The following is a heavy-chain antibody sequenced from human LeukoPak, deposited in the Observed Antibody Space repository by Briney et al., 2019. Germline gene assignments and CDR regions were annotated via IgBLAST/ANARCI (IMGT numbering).Heavy chain of an antibody. J-gene: IGHJ4*02. D-gene: IGHD2-15*01. Sequence: AGSLRLSCSASGFTFSSYAMHWVRQAPGKGLEYVSAISSSGGTTYYAGSVKGLFTISRDNANNSLYLQMNSLRAEDTAVYYCASQLGVVVTADAQFDYWGQGTLVTVSS. V-gene: IGHV3-64*04. CDR3: ASQLGVVVTADAQFDY. CDR2: ISSSGGTT. CDR1: GFTFSSYA.